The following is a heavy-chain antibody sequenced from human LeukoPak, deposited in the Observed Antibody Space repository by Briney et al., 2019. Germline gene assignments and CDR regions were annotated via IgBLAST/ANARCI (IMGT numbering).Heavy chain of an antibody. D-gene: IGHD3-22*01. CDR1: GCTFSSYG. Sequence: GGSLRLSCAASGCTFSSYGMSWVRQAQGKGLEWISSTSGGGGNTYYADSVKGRFTISRDNYNNTLYVQMNSLRAEDTAIYCCERVVPRRYYDQPSNKFDPWGQGTMVTVSS. CDR2: TSGGGGNT. CDR3: ERVVPRRYYDQPSNKFDP. J-gene: IGHJ5*02. V-gene: IGHV3-23*01.